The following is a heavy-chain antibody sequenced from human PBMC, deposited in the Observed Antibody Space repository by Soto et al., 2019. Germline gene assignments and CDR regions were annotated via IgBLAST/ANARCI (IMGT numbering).Heavy chain of an antibody. CDR2: ISTTSSSI. D-gene: IGHD3-3*01. CDR1: GLTFSSYS. Sequence: GGSLRLSCAASGLTFSSYSMNWVRQAPGKGLEWISYISTTSSSIYYADSVKGRFTISRDNAKNSLFLQMNSLRDEDTAVYYCARKGVAFDYWGQGALVTVSS. J-gene: IGHJ4*02. V-gene: IGHV3-48*02. CDR3: ARKGVAFDY.